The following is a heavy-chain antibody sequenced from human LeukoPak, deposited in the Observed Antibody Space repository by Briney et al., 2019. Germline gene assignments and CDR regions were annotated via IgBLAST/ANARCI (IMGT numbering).Heavy chain of an antibody. CDR1: GGSISSGGYS. CDR3: ATLCSSTSCYAGPRVYGMDV. Sequence: SETLSLTCAVSGGSISSGGYSWSWIRQPPGKGLEWIGYIYHSGSTFYNPSLKSRVTISVDSSKNQFSLKLSSVTVADTAVYYCATLCSSTSCYAGPRVYGMDVWGQGTTVTVSS. V-gene: IGHV4-30-2*03. CDR2: IYHSGST. D-gene: IGHD2-2*01. J-gene: IGHJ6*02.